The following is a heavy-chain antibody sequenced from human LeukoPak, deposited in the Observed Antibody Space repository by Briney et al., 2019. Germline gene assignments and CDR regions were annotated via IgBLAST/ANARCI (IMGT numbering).Heavy chain of an antibody. D-gene: IGHD6-19*01. Sequence: SETLSLTCTVSGGSISSSSYYWGWIRQPPGKGLEWIGSIYYSGSTYYNPSLKSRVTISVDTSKNQFSLKLSSVTAADTAVYYCARAIGYSSGWVDYWGQGTLVTVSS. CDR1: GGSISSSSYY. J-gene: IGHJ4*02. CDR3: ARAIGYSSGWVDY. CDR2: IYYSGST. V-gene: IGHV4-39*07.